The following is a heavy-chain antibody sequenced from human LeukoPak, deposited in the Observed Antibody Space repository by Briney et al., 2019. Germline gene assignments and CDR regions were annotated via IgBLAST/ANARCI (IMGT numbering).Heavy chain of an antibody. V-gene: IGHV3-23*01. CDR1: GFTFSNYA. CDR2: ISGSGGTT. D-gene: IGHD3-22*01. J-gene: IGHJ4*02. Sequence: GGSLRLSCVASGFTFSNYAMTWVRQAPGKGLEWVSGISGSGGTTYYADSVKGRFTISRDNSKNTLSLQMNSLRAEDTAVYYCARDPMSSGYYFDYWGQGTLVTVSS. CDR3: ARDPMSSGYYFDY.